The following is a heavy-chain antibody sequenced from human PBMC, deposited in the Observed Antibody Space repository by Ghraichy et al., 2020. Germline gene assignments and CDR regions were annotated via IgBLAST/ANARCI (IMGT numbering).Heavy chain of an antibody. CDR3: LQGSF. D-gene: IGHD3-3*02. CDR2: INEDESAK. V-gene: IGHV3-7*01. CDR1: GFTVSSYW. J-gene: IGHJ4*02. Sequence: GESLNISCAVSGFTVSSYWMSWVRQAPGKGLEWVANINEDESAKDYVDSVKGRFTISRDNAKNSLYLQMNSLRVDDTAVYYCLQGSFWGQGSLVIVSS.